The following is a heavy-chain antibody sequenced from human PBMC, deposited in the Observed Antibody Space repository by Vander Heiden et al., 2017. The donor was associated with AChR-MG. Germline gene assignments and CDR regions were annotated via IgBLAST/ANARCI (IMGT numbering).Heavy chain of an antibody. V-gene: IGHV4-34*01. Sequence: QVQLQQWGAGLLKPSETLSLTCAVYGGSFSGYCWSWIRQPPGKGMEWIGEIHNRGSTNYNPSLKSRVTISGETPKNQFSMKLRSGTAADTGVDDGARGSATFDPWGQGTLVTLSS. J-gene: IGHJ5*02. D-gene: IGHD3-10*01. CDR1: GGSFSGYC. CDR3: ARGSATFDP. CDR2: IHNRGST.